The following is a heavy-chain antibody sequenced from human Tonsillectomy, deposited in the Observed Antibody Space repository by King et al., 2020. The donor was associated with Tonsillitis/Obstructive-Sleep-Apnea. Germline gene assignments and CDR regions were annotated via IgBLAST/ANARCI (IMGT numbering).Heavy chain of an antibody. CDR2: VYYSGST. J-gene: IGHJ4*02. CDR3: ARVYFQGEFWSGYPRYFDY. D-gene: IGHD3-3*01. V-gene: IGHV4-61*01. CDR1: GGSFSSGSYY. Sequence: QLQESGPGLVKPSETLSLTCTVSGGSFSSGSYYWSWIRRPPGKGLEWIGYVYYSGSTNYNPSLKSRVTISVDTSKNQFSLKLSSVTAADTAVYYCARVYFQGEFWSGYPRYFDYWGQGTLVTVSS.